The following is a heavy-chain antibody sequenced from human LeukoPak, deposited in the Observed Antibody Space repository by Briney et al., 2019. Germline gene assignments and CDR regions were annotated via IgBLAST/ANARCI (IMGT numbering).Heavy chain of an antibody. CDR2: IRYDGSNK. J-gene: IGHJ4*02. D-gene: IGHD1-1*01. Sequence: PGEALLHSCTASGCTFMYYGMHSVPQAPGKGLEWVAFIRYDGSNKYYADSVKGRFTISRDNAKNSLYLQMNSLRAEDTAVYYCARDSGRREDYWGQGTLVTVSS. V-gene: IGHV3-30*02. CDR1: GCTFMYYG. CDR3: ARDSGRREDY.